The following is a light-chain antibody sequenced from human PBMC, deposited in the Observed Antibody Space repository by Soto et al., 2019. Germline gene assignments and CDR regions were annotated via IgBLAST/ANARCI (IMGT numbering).Light chain of an antibody. Sequence: EIGMTQSPATLSVSPGERATLSCRASQSVSSNLAWYQQKPGQAPRLLIYGASTRATGIPARFSGSGSGTEFTLSISSLQSEDFAVYYCQQYNNWTTWTFGQGTKVEIK. J-gene: IGKJ1*01. CDR1: QSVSSN. CDR3: QQYNNWTTWT. V-gene: IGKV3-15*01. CDR2: GAS.